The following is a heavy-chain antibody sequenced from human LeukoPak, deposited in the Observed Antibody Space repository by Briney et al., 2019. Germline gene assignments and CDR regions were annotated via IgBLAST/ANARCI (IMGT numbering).Heavy chain of an antibody. Sequence: GGSLRLSCAASGFTFSSYAMHWVRQAPGKGLEWVAVISYDGSNKYYADSVKGRFTISRDNSKNTLYLQMNSLRAEDTAVYYCAREDEEGFSALDVWGKGTTVTVSS. CDR3: AREDEEGFSALDV. CDR1: GFTFSSYA. CDR2: ISYDGSNK. V-gene: IGHV3-30-3*01. D-gene: IGHD2/OR15-2a*01. J-gene: IGHJ6*04.